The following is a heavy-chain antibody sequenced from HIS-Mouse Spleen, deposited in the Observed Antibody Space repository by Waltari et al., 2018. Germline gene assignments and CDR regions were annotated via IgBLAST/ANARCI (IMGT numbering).Heavy chain of an antibody. CDR1: GGSISSSSYY. Sequence: QLQLQESAPGLVKPSETLSLTSTVSGGSISSSSYYWGWIRQPPGKGLEWIGSIYYSGSTYYNPSLKSRVTISVDTSKNQFSLKLSSVTAADTAVYYCAREIPYSSSWYDWYFDLWGRGTLVTVSS. CDR2: IYYSGST. CDR3: AREIPYSSSWYDWYFDL. J-gene: IGHJ2*01. D-gene: IGHD6-13*01. V-gene: IGHV4-39*07.